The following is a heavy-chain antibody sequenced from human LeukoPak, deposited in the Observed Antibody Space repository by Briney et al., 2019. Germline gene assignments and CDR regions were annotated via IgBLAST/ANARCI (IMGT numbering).Heavy chain of an antibody. D-gene: IGHD3-22*01. J-gene: IGHJ4*02. CDR3: ARVSFSYYYDSSGHYYFDY. CDR2: ISAYNGNT. Sequence: ASVKVSCKASGYTFTSYGISWVRQAPGQGLEWMGWISAYNGNTNCAQKLQDRVTMTTDTSTGTAYMELRSLRSDDTAVYYCARVSFSYYYDSSGHYYFDYWGQGTLVTVSS. V-gene: IGHV1-18*01. CDR1: GYTFTSYG.